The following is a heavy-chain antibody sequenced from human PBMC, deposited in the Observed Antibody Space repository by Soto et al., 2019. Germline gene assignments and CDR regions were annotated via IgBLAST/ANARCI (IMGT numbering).Heavy chain of an antibody. CDR1: GGTFSSYA. J-gene: IGHJ5*02. V-gene: IGHV1-69*13. CDR2: IIPIFGTA. D-gene: IGHD4-4*01. CDR3: ARVVTPYNWFDP. Sequence: RASVKVSCKASGGTFSSYAISWVRQAPGQGLEWMGGIIPIFGTANYAQKFQGRVTITADESTSTAYMELSSLRSEDTAVYYCARVVTPYNWFDPWGQGTLVTVSS.